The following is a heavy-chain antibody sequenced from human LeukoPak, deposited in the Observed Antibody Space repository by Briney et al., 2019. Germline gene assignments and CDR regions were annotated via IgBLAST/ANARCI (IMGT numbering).Heavy chain of an antibody. D-gene: IGHD2-21*02. CDR1: GFTFSNYD. Sequence: GGSLRLSCAASGFTFSNYDMHWVRQAPGKGLEWVAVISYDGTNKYYADSVKGRFTISRDNSKNTVYLQMNSLRAEDTAVYYCARVSPEIVVVTGTGAPDYWGQGTLVTVSS. J-gene: IGHJ4*01. V-gene: IGHV3-30*03. CDR3: ARVSPEIVVVTGTGAPDY. CDR2: ISYDGTNK.